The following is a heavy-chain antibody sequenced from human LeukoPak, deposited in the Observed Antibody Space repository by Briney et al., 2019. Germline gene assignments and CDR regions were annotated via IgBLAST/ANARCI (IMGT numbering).Heavy chain of an antibody. J-gene: IGHJ4*02. CDR1: GFIFSSYG. V-gene: IGHV3-33*01. CDR2: IWYDGSNK. D-gene: IGHD7-27*01. CDR3: AIDPNWGTHS. Sequence: GGSLRLSCAASGFIFSSYGIHWVRQAPGKGLEWVAVIWYDGSNKYYADSVKGRFTISRDNSKNALYLQMNSLRVEDTAVYYCAIDPNWGTHSWGQGVLVTVSS.